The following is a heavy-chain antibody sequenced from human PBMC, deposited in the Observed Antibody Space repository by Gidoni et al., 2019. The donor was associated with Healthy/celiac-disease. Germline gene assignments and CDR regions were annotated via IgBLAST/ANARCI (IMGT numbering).Heavy chain of an antibody. D-gene: IGHD1-26*01. J-gene: IGHJ3*02. CDR3: ARGYSGSHDAFDI. Sequence: EVQLVESGGGLVQPGGSLRLSCAASAFTVSSNYMSWVRQAPGKGLEWVSVIYSGGSTYYADSVKGRFTISRDNSKNTLYLQMNSLRAEDTAVYYCARGYSGSHDAFDIWGQGTMVTVSS. CDR1: AFTVSSNY. CDR2: IYSGGST. V-gene: IGHV3-66*01.